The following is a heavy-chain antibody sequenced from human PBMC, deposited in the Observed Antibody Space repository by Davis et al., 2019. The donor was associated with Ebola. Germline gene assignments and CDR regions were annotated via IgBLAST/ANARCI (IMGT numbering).Heavy chain of an antibody. D-gene: IGHD4-23*01. Sequence: GGSLRLSCAASGFTFSSYAMNWVRQAPGKGLEWVSAISGSGGSTYYADSVKGRFTISRDNSKNTLYLQMNSLRAEDTAVYYCARDPTTEVGLYYYYYYGMDVWGQGTTVTVSS. J-gene: IGHJ6*02. CDR2: ISGSGGST. CDR3: ARDPTTEVGLYYYYYYGMDV. CDR1: GFTFSSYA. V-gene: IGHV3-23*01.